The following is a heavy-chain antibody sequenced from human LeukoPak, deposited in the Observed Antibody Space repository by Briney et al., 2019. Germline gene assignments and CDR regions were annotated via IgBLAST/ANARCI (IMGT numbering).Heavy chain of an antibody. Sequence: SETLSLTCTVSGGSTTSYHWTWVRQPAGKGLEWIGRISTSGSTTYSPSLRSRATMSVDTAQNQFSLTLTSVTAADTAVYYCARGTSIGYYYFYFYYMDVWGKGTTVTVSS. CDR2: ISTSGST. CDR1: GGSTTSYH. CDR3: ARGTSIGYYYFYFYYMDV. J-gene: IGHJ6*03. V-gene: IGHV4-4*07. D-gene: IGHD5-18*01.